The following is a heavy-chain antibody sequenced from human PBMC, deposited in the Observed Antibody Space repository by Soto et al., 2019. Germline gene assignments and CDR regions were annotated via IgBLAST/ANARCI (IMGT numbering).Heavy chain of an antibody. J-gene: IGHJ4*02. CDR2: IYPGDSDT. CDR3: ARSSRGLYSRFYVDY. D-gene: IGHD3-3*01. Sequence: GESLKISCKGSGYSFTSYWIGWVRQMPGKGLEWMGIIYPGDSDTRYSPSFQGQVTISADKSISTAYLQWSSLKASDTAMYYCARSSRGLYSRFYVDYWGQGTLVTVSS. CDR1: GYSFTSYW. V-gene: IGHV5-51*01.